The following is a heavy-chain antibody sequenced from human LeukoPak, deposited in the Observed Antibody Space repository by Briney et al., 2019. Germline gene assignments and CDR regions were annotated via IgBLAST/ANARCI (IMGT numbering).Heavy chain of an antibody. D-gene: IGHD2-15*01. V-gene: IGHV3-23*01. CDR1: GFSFSSYA. CDR2: ISGSGGST. Sequence: GGSLRLSCAASGFSFSSYAMSWVRQAPGKRLEWVSGISGSGGSTYYADSVKGRFTISRDNSKNTLYVQMNSLRAEDTAVYYCAKARGFCSGGSCYNPFDPWGQGTLVTVSS. J-gene: IGHJ5*02. CDR3: AKARGFCSGGSCYNPFDP.